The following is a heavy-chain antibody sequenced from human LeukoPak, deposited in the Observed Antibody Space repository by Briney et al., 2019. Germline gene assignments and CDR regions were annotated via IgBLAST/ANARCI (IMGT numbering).Heavy chain of an antibody. Sequence: ASVKVSCKASGYTFTGYYMHWVRQAPGQGLEWMGWINPNSGGTNYAQKFQGRVTMTRDTSISTAYMELSRPRSDDTAVYYCARDLAIVGAVNYFDYWGQGTLVTVSS. J-gene: IGHJ4*02. V-gene: IGHV1-2*02. CDR2: INPNSGGT. CDR1: GYTFTGYY. CDR3: ARDLAIVGAVNYFDY. D-gene: IGHD1-26*01.